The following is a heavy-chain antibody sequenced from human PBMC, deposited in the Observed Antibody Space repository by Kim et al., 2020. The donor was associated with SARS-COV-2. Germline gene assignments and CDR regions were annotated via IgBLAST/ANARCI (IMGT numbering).Heavy chain of an antibody. Sequence: SETLSLTCAVYGGSFSGYYWSWIRQPPGKGLEWIGEINHSGSTNYNPSLKSRVTISVDTSKNQFSLKLSSVTAADTAVYYCATRDGNSGYDWGQGTLVTVSS. V-gene: IGHV4-34*01. D-gene: IGHD3-22*01. CDR1: GGSFSGYY. CDR3: ATRDGNSGYD. J-gene: IGHJ4*02. CDR2: INHSGST.